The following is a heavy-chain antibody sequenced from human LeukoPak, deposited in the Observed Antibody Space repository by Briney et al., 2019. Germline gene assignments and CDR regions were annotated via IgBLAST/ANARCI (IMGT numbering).Heavy chain of an antibody. V-gene: IGHV3-9*01. J-gene: IGHJ6*02. D-gene: IGHD1-26*01. Sequence: GGSLRLSCAASGFTFDDYAMHWVRQAPGKGLEWVSGISWNSGSIGYADSVKGRFTISRDNAKNSLYLQMNSLRAEDTALYYCAKSSPDIVGATPYGMDVWGQGTTVTVSS. CDR2: ISWNSGSI. CDR1: GFTFDDYA. CDR3: AKSSPDIVGATPYGMDV.